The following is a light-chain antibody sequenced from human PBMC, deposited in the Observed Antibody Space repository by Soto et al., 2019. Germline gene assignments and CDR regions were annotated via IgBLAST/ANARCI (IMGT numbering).Light chain of an antibody. CDR3: QQYFEVPFT. CDR1: RLGLYKSNNKNH. Sequence: DIVMTQSPDSLAVSLGERATMNCKCGRLGLYKSNNKNHLAWYQQKPGQPPQLIIYWSSTRESGVPERFSGSGSGADFTLNISGLDAENEVFYRFQQYFEVPFTFRGGNKV. CDR2: WSS. J-gene: IGKJ4*01. V-gene: IGKV4-1*01.